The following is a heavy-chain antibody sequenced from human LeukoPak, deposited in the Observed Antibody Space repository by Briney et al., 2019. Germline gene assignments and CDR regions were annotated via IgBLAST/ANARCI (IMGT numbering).Heavy chain of an antibody. D-gene: IGHD6-13*01. CDR3: ARLGSSWSFDY. Sequence: GGSLRLSCAASGFTFNSYGMHWVRQAPGKGLEWVSSISSSSSYIYYADSVKGRFTISRDNAKNSLYLQMNSLRVEDTAVYYCARLGSSWSFDYWGQGTLVTVSS. V-gene: IGHV3-21*01. CDR1: GFTFNSYG. J-gene: IGHJ4*02. CDR2: ISSSSSYI.